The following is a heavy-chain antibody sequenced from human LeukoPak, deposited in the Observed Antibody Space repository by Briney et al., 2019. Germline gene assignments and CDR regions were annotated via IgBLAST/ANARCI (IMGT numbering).Heavy chain of an antibody. CDR1: GDSVSSNRAA. J-gene: IGHJ5*02. CDR2: TYYTSKWYN. V-gene: IGHV6-1*01. CDR3: ARQGFRRFDP. Sequence: SQTLSLTCAISGDSVSSNRAAWDWFRQSPSRGLEWLGRTYYTSKWYNDYAVSVKSRITVNPDTSKNQFSLHLNSVTPEDTAVYYCARQGFRRFDPWGQGTLVTVSS. D-gene: IGHD3-3*01.